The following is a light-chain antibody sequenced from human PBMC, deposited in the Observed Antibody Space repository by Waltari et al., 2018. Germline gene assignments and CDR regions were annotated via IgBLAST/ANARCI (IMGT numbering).Light chain of an antibody. CDR1: QAISNS. CDR3: QQYAATPLT. Sequence: DIQMTQSPSSLSASVGDRVPITCRASQAISNSLAWYQQKTGKTPNVLLYRAATLESGVPSRCSGSGTGTDYTLTISSLQPEDFATYYCQQYAATPLTFGGGTKVEIK. CDR2: RAA. J-gene: IGKJ4*02. V-gene: IGKV1-NL1*01.